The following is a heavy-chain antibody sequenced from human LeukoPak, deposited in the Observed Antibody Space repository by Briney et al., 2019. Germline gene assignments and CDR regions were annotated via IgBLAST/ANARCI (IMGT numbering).Heavy chain of an antibody. V-gene: IGHV4-4*08. CDR2: IYTSGST. Sequence: SETLSLTCTVSGGSISSYYWSWIRQPPGKGLEWIWYIYTSGSTNYNPSLKSRVTISVDTSKNQFSLKLSSVSAADTAVYYWARRARSSLWRPRFCDLWGRGTLVTVSS. D-gene: IGHD6-6*01. J-gene: IGHJ2*01. CDR1: GGSISSYY. CDR3: ARRARSSLWRPRFCDL.